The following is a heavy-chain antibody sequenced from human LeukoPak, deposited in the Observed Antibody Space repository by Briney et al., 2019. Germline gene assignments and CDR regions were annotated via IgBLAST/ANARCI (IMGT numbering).Heavy chain of an antibody. J-gene: IGHJ4*02. V-gene: IGHV4-59*01. CDR2: IYYSGST. Sequence: SEILSLTCTVSGGSISSYYWSWIRQPPGRGLEWIGYIYYSGSTNYNPSLKSRVTISVDTSKNQFSLKLSSVTAADTAVYYCARGRYSSGWYLLDYWGQGTLVTVSS. D-gene: IGHD6-19*01. CDR1: GGSISSYY. CDR3: ARGRYSSGWYLLDY.